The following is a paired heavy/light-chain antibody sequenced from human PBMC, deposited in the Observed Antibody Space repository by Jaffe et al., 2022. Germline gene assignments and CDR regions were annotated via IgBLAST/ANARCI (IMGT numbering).Light chain of an antibody. J-gene: IGLJ3*02. CDR2: RTS. CDR3: VLDYGGIWV. CDR1: TGAVTSGSS. Sequence: QTVVTQEPSLTVSPGGTVTLTCTSSTGAVTSGSSPNWFQQIPGQAPRALIYRTSNRHSWTPARFSGSLLGDKAALTVSGVQPEDEAEYYCVLDYGGIWVFGGGTKLTVL. V-gene: IGLV7-43*01.
Heavy chain of an antibody. CDR3: ARDMDFAVEY. J-gene: IGHJ4*02. CDR1: GYTFGRYG. CDR2: ISDKNDKT. V-gene: IGHV1-18*01. Sequence: QVQLVQSGTEVEKPGASVKVSCQASGYTFGRYGVSWVRQAPGQGLEWMGWISDKNDKTNYAQRFQGRVTMTTDPSTSTAYMELRSLSSDDTAIYYCARDMDFAVEYWGQGTLVTVSS.